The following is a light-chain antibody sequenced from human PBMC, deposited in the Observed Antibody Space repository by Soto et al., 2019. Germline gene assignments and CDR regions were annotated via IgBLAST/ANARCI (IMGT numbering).Light chain of an antibody. V-gene: IGKV3-11*01. CDR3: QQRSNWPRT. CDR1: QSVSSY. Sequence: EIVLTQSPATLSLSPEERATLSCRASQSVSSYLAWYQQKPGQAPRLLLYDASNRATGIPARFSGSGSGTDFTLTISSLEPEDFAVYYCQQRSNWPRTFGQGTKLEIK. CDR2: DAS. J-gene: IGKJ2*01.